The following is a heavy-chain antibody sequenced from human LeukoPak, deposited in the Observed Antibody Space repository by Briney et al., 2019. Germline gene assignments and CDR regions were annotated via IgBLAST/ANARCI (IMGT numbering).Heavy chain of an antibody. D-gene: IGHD3-10*01. CDR3: AKDVDSITMVRGGPFDY. V-gene: IGHV3-9*01. Sequence: GRSLRLSGAASGFTFDDYAMHWVRQAPGKGLEWVSGISWNSGSIGYADSVKGRFTISRDNAKNSLYLQMNSLRAEDTALYYCAKDVDSITMVRGGPFDYWGQGTLVTVSS. CDR2: ISWNSGSI. J-gene: IGHJ4*02. CDR1: GFTFDDYA.